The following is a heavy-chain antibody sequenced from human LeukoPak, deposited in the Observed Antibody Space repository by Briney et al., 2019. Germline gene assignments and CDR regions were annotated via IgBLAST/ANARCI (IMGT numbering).Heavy chain of an antibody. Sequence: SETLSLTCTVSGGSISSYYWSWIRQPPGKGLEWIGYIYYSGSTNYNPSLKSRVTTSVDTSKNQFSLKLSSVTAADTAVYYCARVGYSGYDEEGDYWGQGTLVTVSS. V-gene: IGHV4-59*01. J-gene: IGHJ4*02. CDR3: ARVGYSGYDEEGDY. D-gene: IGHD5-12*01. CDR2: IYYSGST. CDR1: GGSISSYY.